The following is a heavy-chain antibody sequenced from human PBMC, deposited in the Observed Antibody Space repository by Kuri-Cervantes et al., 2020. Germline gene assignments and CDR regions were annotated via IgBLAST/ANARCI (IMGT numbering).Heavy chain of an antibody. D-gene: IGHD5-12*01. Sequence: SETLSLTCTVSGGSISNYYWSWIRQPAGKGLEWIGRIYTSGSTNYNPSLKSRVTMSVDMSKNQFSLKLSSVTAADTAVYYCARGARGYSDRENWLDPWGQGTLVTVSS. J-gene: IGHJ5*02. CDR1: GGSISNYY. CDR2: IYTSGST. CDR3: ARGARGYSDRENWLDP. V-gene: IGHV4-4*07.